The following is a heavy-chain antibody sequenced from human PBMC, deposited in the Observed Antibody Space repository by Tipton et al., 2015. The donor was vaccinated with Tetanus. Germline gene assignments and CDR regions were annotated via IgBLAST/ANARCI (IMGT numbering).Heavy chain of an antibody. CDR2: IYINGRN. D-gene: IGHD3-22*01. J-gene: IGHJ5*02. Sequence: TLSLTCTVSGDSISSNYWSWIRQPAGKGPEWIGRIYINGRNNYNPSPKSRVTMSIDTSKNQFSLNLRSVTAADTAVYYCARDRGFTTYNYFDPWGQGTLVTVSS. CDR1: GDSISSNY. V-gene: IGHV4-4*07. CDR3: ARDRGFTTYNYFDP.